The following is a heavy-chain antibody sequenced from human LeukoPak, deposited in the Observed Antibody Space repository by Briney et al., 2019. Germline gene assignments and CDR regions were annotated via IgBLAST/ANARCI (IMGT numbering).Heavy chain of an antibody. J-gene: IGHJ6*02. CDR1: GYTFTGYY. D-gene: IGHD1-1*01. CDR2: INPNSGGT. CDR3: ARDFARTTGNWIYYYYYGMDV. V-gene: IGHV1-2*02. Sequence: ASVKVSCKASGYTFTGYYMHWVRQAPGQGLEWMGWINPNSGGTNYAQKFQGRATMTRDTSISTAYMELSRLRSDDTAVYYCARDFARTTGNWIYYYYYGMDVWGQGTTVTVSS.